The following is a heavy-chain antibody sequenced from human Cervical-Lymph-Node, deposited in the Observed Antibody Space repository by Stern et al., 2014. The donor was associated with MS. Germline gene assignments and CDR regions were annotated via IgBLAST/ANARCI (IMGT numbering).Heavy chain of an antibody. CDR1: GFTFSSYG. CDR2: ISYDGNHK. J-gene: IGHJ4*02. D-gene: IGHD2-8*01. CDR3: ARDYEDTSMLFDH. Sequence: VQLVEPGGAVVQPGRSLRLSCAASGFTFSSYGMHWVRQAPGKGLEWVTVISYDGNHKYYAASVKGRFTISRDNSKTTLHLQMNSVTPDDTAIYYCARDYEDTSMLFDHWGQGTLVTVSS. V-gene: IGHV3-30*03.